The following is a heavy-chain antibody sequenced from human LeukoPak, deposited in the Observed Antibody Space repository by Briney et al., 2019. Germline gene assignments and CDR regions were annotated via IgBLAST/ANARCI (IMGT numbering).Heavy chain of an antibody. CDR3: TTITVIRGVDPHFDY. V-gene: IGHV3-23*01. D-gene: IGHD3-10*01. J-gene: IGHJ4*02. Sequence: GGSLRLSCAASGFTFSNYPMMWVRQAPGKGLEWVSAIRGSGTITQYADSVRGRFTISRDNSKNTLYLQMYSLKPEDTAVYYCTTITVIRGVDPHFDYWGQGTLVTVSS. CDR2: IRGSGTIT. CDR1: GFTFSNYP.